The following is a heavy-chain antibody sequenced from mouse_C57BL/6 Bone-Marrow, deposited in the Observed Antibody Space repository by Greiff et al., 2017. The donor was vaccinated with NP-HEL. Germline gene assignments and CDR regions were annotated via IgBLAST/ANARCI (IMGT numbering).Heavy chain of an antibody. CDR2: IYPRSGNT. Sequence: QVHVKQSGAELARPGASVKLSCKASGYTFTSYGISWVKQRTGQGLEWIGEIYPRSGNTYYNEKFKGKATLTADKSSSTAYMELRSLTSEDSAVYFCARRGRYCAWFAYWGQGTLVTVSA. CDR1: GYTFTSYG. D-gene: IGHD1-1*01. CDR3: ARRGRYCAWFAY. J-gene: IGHJ3*01. V-gene: IGHV1-81*01.